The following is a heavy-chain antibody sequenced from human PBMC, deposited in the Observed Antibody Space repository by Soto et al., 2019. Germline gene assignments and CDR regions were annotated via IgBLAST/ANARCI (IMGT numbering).Heavy chain of an antibody. CDR2: IIPIFGTA. CDR1: GGTFSSYA. J-gene: IGHJ4*02. D-gene: IGHD3-22*01. CDR3: ARGLNYYDSSGYSPFDY. V-gene: IGHV1-69*13. Sequence: SVKVSCKASGGTFSSYAISWVRQAPGQGLEWMGGIIPIFGTANYAQKFQGRVTITADESTSTAYMELSSLRSEDTAVYYCARGLNYYDSSGYSPFDYWGQGTLVTVSS.